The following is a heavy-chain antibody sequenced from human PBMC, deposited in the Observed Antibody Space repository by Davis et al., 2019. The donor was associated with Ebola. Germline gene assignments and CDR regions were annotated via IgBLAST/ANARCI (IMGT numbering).Heavy chain of an antibody. CDR1: GFTFTSYA. CDR3: AREKRFSYYYGMDV. J-gene: IGHJ6*02. D-gene: IGHD3-3*01. Sequence: GESLKISCAASGFTFTSYAMSSVRQAPGKGLEWVSGISGSGGSTYYADSVKGRFTISRDNSKNTLYLQMNSLRAEDTAVYYCAREKRFSYYYGMDVWGQGTTVTVSS. CDR2: ISGSGGST. V-gene: IGHV3-23*01.